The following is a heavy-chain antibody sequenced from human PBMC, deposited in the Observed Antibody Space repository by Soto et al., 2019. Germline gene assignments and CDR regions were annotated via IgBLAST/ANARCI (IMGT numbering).Heavy chain of an antibody. CDR1: GFTFSSYG. D-gene: IGHD3-3*01. J-gene: IGHJ6*02. V-gene: IGHV3-30*18. CDR3: AKDCEYYDFWSGYRIGYYYYGMDV. CDR2: ISYDGSNK. Sequence: GGSLILSCAASGFTFSSYGMDWVRQAPSKALVWVAVISYDGSNKYYADSVKGRFTISRDNSKNTLYLQMNSLRAEDTAVYYCAKDCEYYDFWSGYRIGYYYYGMDVWGQGTTVTV.